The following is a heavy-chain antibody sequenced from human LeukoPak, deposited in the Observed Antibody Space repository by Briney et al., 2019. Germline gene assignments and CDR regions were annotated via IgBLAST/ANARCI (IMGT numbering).Heavy chain of an antibody. V-gene: IGHV3-9*03. CDR3: VKSSCASITCPRGFQH. D-gene: IGHD3-16*01. Sequence: GGSLRLSCAASGFTFDDYAMNWVRQAPGKGLEWVSSITWNSGDIGYAESVKGRFTISRDNTKNSLYLQMSSLRVEDMAFYFCVKSSCASITCPRGFQHWGQGILVSVSS. J-gene: IGHJ1*01. CDR1: GFTFDDYA. CDR2: ITWNSGDI.